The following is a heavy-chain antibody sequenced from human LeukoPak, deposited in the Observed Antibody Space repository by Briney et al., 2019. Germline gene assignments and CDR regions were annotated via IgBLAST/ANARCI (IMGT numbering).Heavy chain of an antibody. CDR2: IYTSGST. CDR3: ARFSFSSSDFDY. V-gene: IGHV4-61*02. Sequence: SQTLSLTCTVSGGSISSGSYYWSWIRQPAGKGLEWIGRIYTSGSTNYNPSLKSRVTISVDTSKNQFSLKLSSVTAADTAVYYCARFSFSSSDFDYWGQGTLVTVSS. D-gene: IGHD6-13*01. J-gene: IGHJ4*02. CDR1: GGSISSGSYY.